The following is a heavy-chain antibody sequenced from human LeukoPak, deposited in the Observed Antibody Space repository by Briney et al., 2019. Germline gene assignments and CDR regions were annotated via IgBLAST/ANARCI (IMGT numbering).Heavy chain of an antibody. CDR2: ISGSGVST. CDR3: AKRWRTPGYCSSTSCPIFDY. D-gene: IGHD2-2*01. CDR1: GFTFSSYA. Sequence: GGSLRLSCAASGFTFSSYAMSWVRQAPGKGLEWVSAISGSGVSTYYADSVKGRFTISRDDSKNTLYLQMNSLRAEDTAVYYCAKRWRTPGYCSSTSCPIFDYWGQGTLVTVSS. V-gene: IGHV3-23*01. J-gene: IGHJ4*02.